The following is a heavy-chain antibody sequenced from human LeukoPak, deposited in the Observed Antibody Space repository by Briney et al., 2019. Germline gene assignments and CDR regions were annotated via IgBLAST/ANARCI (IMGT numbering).Heavy chain of an antibody. D-gene: IGHD6-19*01. J-gene: IGHJ4*02. CDR1: GYTFTGYY. CDR2: INPNSGGT. V-gene: IGHV1-2*06. CDR3: ARDRGQWLVPFDY. Sequence: ASAKVSCKASGYTFTGYYMHWVRQAPGQGLEWMGRINPNSGGTNYAQKFQGRVTMTRDTSISTAYMELSRLRSDDTAVYYCARDRGQWLVPFDYWGQGTLVTVSS.